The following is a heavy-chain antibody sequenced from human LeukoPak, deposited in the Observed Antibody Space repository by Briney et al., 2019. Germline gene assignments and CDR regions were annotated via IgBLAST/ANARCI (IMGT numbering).Heavy chain of an antibody. D-gene: IGHD1-26*01. CDR2: IHYSGKT. CDR3: AGGSYEIDAFDI. Sequence: SETVSLTCIVSGDSISTSRYYWGWIRQPPGKGLEWIGTIHYSGKTYYNPSLKSRITISIDTSKKQFALKLSSVTAADTAVYYCAGGSYEIDAFDIWGQGTMVTVSS. CDR1: GDSISTSRYY. V-gene: IGHV4-39*06. J-gene: IGHJ3*02.